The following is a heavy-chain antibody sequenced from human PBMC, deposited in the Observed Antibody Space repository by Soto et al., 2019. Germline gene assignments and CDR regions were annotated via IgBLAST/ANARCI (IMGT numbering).Heavy chain of an antibody. J-gene: IGHJ3*02. V-gene: IGHV3-23*01. CDR3: AKDQSWFGELLPDAFDI. Sequence: GRSLRLSCAASGFTFSSYAMSWVRQAPGKGLEWVSAISGSGGSTYYADSVKGRFTISRDNSKNTLYLQMNSLRAEDTAVYYCAKDQSWFGELLPDAFDIWGQGTMVTVSS. CDR2: ISGSGGST. D-gene: IGHD3-10*01. CDR1: GFTFSSYA.